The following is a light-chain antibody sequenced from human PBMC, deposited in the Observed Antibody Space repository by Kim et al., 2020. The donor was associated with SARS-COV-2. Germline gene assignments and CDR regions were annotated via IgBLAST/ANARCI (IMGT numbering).Light chain of an antibody. CDR3: QSYDSHNPWV. Sequence: KTVTLSYTRRGGGDASNYVQWYQQRPGSAPTTVIYEDNQRPSGVPDRFSGSIDSSSNSASLAISGLKTGDGADYCCQSYDSHNPWVFGGGTRLTVL. CDR2: EDN. J-gene: IGLJ3*02. V-gene: IGLV6-57*03. CDR1: GGGDASNY.